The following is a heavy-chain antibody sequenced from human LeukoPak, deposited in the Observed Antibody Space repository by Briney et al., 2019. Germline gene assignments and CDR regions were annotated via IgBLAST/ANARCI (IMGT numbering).Heavy chain of an antibody. CDR2: IYYSGST. CDR1: GGSISSGGYY. J-gene: IGHJ3*02. CDR3: ARDFGAYYGADCYSYSFDI. V-gene: IGHV4-31*03. D-gene: IGHD2-21*02. Sequence: SETLSLTCTVSGGSISSGGYYWSWIRQHPGKGLEWIGYIYYSGSTYYNPSLKSRVTISVDTSKNQFSLKLSSVTAADTAVYYCARDFGAYYGADCYSYSFDIWGQGTVVTVSS.